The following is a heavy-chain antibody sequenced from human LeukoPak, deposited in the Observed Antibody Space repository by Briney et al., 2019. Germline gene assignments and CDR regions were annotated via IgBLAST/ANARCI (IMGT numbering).Heavy chain of an antibody. CDR2: ISSSSSYI. D-gene: IGHD3-16*01. V-gene: IGHV3-21*01. J-gene: IGHJ3*02. CDR3: ARAGAKSVITFGAPRAFDI. CDR1: GFTFSSYS. Sequence: KAGGSLRLSCAASGFTFSSYSMNWVRQAPGKGLEWVSSISSSSSYIYYADSVKGRFTISRDNAKNSLYLQMNSLRAEDTAVYYCARAGAKSVITFGAPRAFDIWGQGTMVTVSS.